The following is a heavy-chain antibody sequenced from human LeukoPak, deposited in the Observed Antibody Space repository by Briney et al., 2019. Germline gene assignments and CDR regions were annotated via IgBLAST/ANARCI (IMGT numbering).Heavy chain of an antibody. Sequence: SETLSLTCTVSGRSISSGGYYWSWIRQHPGKGLEWIGYIYYSGSTYYNPSLKSRVTISVDTSKNQFSLKLSSVTAADTAVYYCARTNRDRYAGYCSGGSCGLRFDPWGQGTLVTVSS. J-gene: IGHJ5*02. CDR2: IYYSGST. CDR3: ARTNRDRYAGYCSGGSCGLRFDP. CDR1: GRSISSGGYY. V-gene: IGHV4-31*03. D-gene: IGHD2-15*01.